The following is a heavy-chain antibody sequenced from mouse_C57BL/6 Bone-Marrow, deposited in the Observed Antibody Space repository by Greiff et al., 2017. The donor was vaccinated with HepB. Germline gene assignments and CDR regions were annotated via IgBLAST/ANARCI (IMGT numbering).Heavy chain of an antibody. D-gene: IGHD2-2*01. V-gene: IGHV1-59*01. J-gene: IGHJ3*01. CDR1: GYTFTSYW. CDR3: ARGYMVTSSFAY. CDR2: IDPSDSYT. Sequence: QVQLQQPGAELVRPGTSVKLSCKASGYTFTSYWMHWVKQRPGQGLEWIGVIDPSDSYTNYNQKFKGKATLTVDTSSSTAYMQLISLTSEDSAVYYCARGYMVTSSFAYWGQGTLVTVSA.